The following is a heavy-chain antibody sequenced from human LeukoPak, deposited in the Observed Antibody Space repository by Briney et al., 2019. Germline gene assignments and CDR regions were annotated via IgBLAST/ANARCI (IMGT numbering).Heavy chain of an antibody. D-gene: IGHD2-2*01. V-gene: IGHV3-64D*06. CDR2: INSNGGST. J-gene: IGHJ6*02. CDR1: GFTFSSYA. Sequence: PGRSLRLSCAASGFTFSSYAMHWVRQAPGKGLEYVAGINSNGGSTFYADSVKGRFTMSGDNSKNTLYLQMSSLRAEDTAVYYCVKGTSTKYYYYGMDVWGQGTTVTVSS. CDR3: VKGTSTKYYYYGMDV.